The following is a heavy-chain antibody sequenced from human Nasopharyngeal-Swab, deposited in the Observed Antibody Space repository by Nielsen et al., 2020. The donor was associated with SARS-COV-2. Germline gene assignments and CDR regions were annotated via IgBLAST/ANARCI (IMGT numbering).Heavy chain of an antibody. V-gene: IGHV3-11*01. Sequence: GESLKISCAASGFTFSDYYMSWIRQAPGKGLEWVSYISSSGSTIYYAGSVKGRFTISRDNAKNSLYLQMNSLRAEDTAVYYCARDGKVGSSYDYWGQGTLVTVSS. CDR1: GFTFSDYY. CDR2: ISSSGSTI. J-gene: IGHJ4*02. CDR3: ARDGKVGSSYDY. D-gene: IGHD6-13*01.